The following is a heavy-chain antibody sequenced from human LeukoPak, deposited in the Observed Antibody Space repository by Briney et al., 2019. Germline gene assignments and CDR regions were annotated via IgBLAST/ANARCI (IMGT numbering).Heavy chain of an antibody. CDR1: GFTFSSYW. CDR3: ARDLGTGRPHDY. D-gene: IGHD3/OR15-3a*01. Sequence: GGSLRLSCAASGFTFSSYWMTWAGQAPGKGRKWVANIKQDGSEEYYTDSAKGRFTISRDNAKNSLYLQMNSLRAEDTAVYYCARDLGTGRPHDYWGQGTLVTVSS. CDR2: IKQDGSEE. J-gene: IGHJ4*02. V-gene: IGHV3-7*01.